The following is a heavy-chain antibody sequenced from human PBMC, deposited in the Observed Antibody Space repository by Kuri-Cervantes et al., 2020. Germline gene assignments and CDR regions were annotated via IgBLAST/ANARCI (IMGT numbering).Heavy chain of an antibody. D-gene: IGHD6-19*01. Sequence: GESLKISCAASGFTFSDYYMSWIRQAPGMRPEWISYISSRGSSRYYTDSVRGRFTISRDNAENSIYLEMNSLRAEDTAVYYCARFDGSSGWYVSGKYGMDVWGQGTTVTVSS. CDR2: ISSRGSSR. V-gene: IGHV3-11*04. J-gene: IGHJ6*02. CDR1: GFTFSDYY. CDR3: ARFDGSSGWYVSGKYGMDV.